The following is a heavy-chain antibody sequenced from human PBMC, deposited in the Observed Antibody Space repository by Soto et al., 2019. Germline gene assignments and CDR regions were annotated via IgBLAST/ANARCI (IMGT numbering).Heavy chain of an antibody. Sequence: SETLSLTCAVSGGSISSSNWWSWVRQPPGKGLEWIGEIYHSGSTNYNPSLKSRVTISLDTSKNQYSLRLSSVTTADTALYYCGTGEFFYVSEYWGKGTLVPVSS. CDR1: GGSISSSNW. D-gene: IGHD3-10*01. V-gene: IGHV4-4*02. J-gene: IGHJ4*02. CDR2: IYHSGST. CDR3: GTGEFFYVSEY.